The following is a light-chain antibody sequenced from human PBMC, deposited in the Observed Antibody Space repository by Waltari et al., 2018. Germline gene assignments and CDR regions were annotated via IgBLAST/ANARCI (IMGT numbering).Light chain of an antibody. Sequence: DIVMTQSPDFLAVSLGERATINCKSSQSVFFSSNHKNYLAWYQQKPGPPPKLLIYWSSTRESGVPDRFTGSGSGTDFTLTISSLQAEDVAVYYCQQYYNAPQTFGQGTKVEIK. CDR1: QSVFFSSNHKNY. J-gene: IGKJ1*01. CDR3: QQYYNAPQT. CDR2: WSS. V-gene: IGKV4-1*01.